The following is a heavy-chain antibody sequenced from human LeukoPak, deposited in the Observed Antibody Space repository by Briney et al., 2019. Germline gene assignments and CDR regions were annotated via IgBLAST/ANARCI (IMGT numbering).Heavy chain of an antibody. CDR1: GGSFSDYY. CDR2: INHSGST. V-gene: IGHV4-34*01. D-gene: IGHD5-18*01. J-gene: IGHJ6*02. Sequence: PSETLSLTCAVYGGSFSDYYRSWIRQPPGKGLEWIGEINHSGSTNYNPSLKSRVTISVDTSKNQFSLKLSSVTAADTAVYYCARKGDGRGYSYGRRSFGMDVWGQGTTVTVSS. CDR3: ARKGDGRGYSYGRRSFGMDV.